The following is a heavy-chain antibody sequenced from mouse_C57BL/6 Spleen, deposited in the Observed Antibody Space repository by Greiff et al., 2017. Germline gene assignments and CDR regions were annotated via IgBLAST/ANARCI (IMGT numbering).Heavy chain of an antibody. Sequence: VKLQESGAELVKPGASVKLSCKASGYTFTSYWMHWVKQRPGQGLEWIGMIHPNSGSTNYNEKFKSKATLTVDKSSSTAYMQLSSLTSEDSAVYYCARYGVYAMDYWGQGTSVTVSS. CDR3: ARYGVYAMDY. V-gene: IGHV1-64*01. D-gene: IGHD1-1*01. CDR2: IHPNSGST. CDR1: GYTFTSYW. J-gene: IGHJ4*01.